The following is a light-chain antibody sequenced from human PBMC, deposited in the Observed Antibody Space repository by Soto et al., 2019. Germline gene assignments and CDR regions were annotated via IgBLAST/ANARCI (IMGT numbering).Light chain of an antibody. J-gene: IGKJ1*01. CDR3: QQYNSYART. V-gene: IGKV1-5*01. Sequence: STLSASVGDRVTITCRASQSISSWLAWYQQKPGKAPKLLIYDASSLESGVPSRFSGSGSGTEFTLTISSLQPDDFATYYCQQYNSYARTFGQGTKVDIK. CDR2: DAS. CDR1: QSISSW.